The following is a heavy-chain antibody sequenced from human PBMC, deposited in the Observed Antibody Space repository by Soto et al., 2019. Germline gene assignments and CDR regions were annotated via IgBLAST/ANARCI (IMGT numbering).Heavy chain of an antibody. Sequence: QITLKESGPSLVKPTQTLTLTCTFSGFSLSTSGVGVGWIRQPPGKALEYLAVIYWDDDKRYSPSLKSRLTITKDTSKNQVLLTMTNLDPVDTATYCCAHRRPWSSNWNSGWFDPWGQETLVTVSS. V-gene: IGHV2-5*02. CDR2: IYWDDDK. CDR3: AHRRPWSSNWNSGWFDP. D-gene: IGHD1-20*01. J-gene: IGHJ5*02. CDR1: GFSLSTSGVG.